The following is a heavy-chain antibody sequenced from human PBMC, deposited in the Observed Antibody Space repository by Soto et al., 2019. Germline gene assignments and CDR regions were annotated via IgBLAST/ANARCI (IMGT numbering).Heavy chain of an antibody. CDR1: GGSFSGYY. Sequence: QVQLQQWGAGRLKPSETLSLTCAVYGGSFSGYYWSWIRQPPGKGLEWIGEINHSGSTNYNPSLTSRVTLSVDTSKNQFSLKLSSVTAADTAVYYCAVGDYGFDYWGQGTLVTVSS. CDR2: INHSGST. J-gene: IGHJ4*02. CDR3: AVGDYGFDY. V-gene: IGHV4-34*01. D-gene: IGHD4-17*01.